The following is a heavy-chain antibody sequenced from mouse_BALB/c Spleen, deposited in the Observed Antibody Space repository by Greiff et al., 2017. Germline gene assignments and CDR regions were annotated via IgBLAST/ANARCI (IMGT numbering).Heavy chain of an antibody. CDR2: ISSGGGST. V-gene: IGHV5-12-1*01. CDR3: ARERPYYGYAMDY. Sequence: DVKLQESGGGLVKPGGSLKLSCAASGFAFSSYDMSWVRQTPEKRLEWVAYISSGGGSTYYPDTVKGRFTISRDNAKNTLYLQMSSLKSEDTAMYYCARERPYYGYAMDYWGQGTSVTVSS. D-gene: IGHD1-1*01. J-gene: IGHJ4*01. CDR1: GFAFSSYD.